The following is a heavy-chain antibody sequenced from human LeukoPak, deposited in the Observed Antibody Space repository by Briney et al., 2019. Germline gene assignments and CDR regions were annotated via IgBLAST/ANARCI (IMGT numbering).Heavy chain of an antibody. J-gene: IGHJ4*02. CDR1: GYTFSSYH. CDR2: VSGHNGNT. CDR3: ARGLGYCSTATCYGELPGDY. Sequence: ASVEVSCKASGYTFSSYHISWVRQAPGQGLEWMGRVSGHNGNTHYAENLQGRVTMTIDTSTTTAQMELRSLRSDDTAVYYCARGLGYCSTATCYGELPGDYWSQGTLVTVSS. D-gene: IGHD2-2*01. V-gene: IGHV1-18*01.